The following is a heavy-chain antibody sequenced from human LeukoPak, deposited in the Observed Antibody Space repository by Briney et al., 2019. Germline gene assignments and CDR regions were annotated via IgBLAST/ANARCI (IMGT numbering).Heavy chain of an antibody. Sequence: SETQSLTCTVSGGSISSSSYYWGWIRQPPGKGLEWIGTIYSSGSTYNNPSLKSRVTISVDTSKNQFSLKLSSVTAADTAVYYCARAHTSIVGATTFDYWGQGTLVTVSS. D-gene: IGHD1-26*01. V-gene: IGHV4-39*07. CDR2: IYSSGST. CDR1: GGSISSSSYY. CDR3: ARAHTSIVGATTFDY. J-gene: IGHJ4*02.